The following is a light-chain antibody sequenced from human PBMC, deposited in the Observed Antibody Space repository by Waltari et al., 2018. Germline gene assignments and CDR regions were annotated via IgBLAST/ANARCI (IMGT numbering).Light chain of an antibody. CDR2: NDN. Sequence: QSVLTQPPSVSGTPGQRVTISCSGSRSNFGSKTANWYQQLPGTAPKLLISNDNHRPEGVPDRFSGSQSGTSASLAISGLQSEDEADYYCASWDNSLNGWVFGGGTELTVL. CDR3: ASWDNSLNGWV. CDR1: RSNFGSKT. V-gene: IGLV1-44*01. J-gene: IGLJ3*02.